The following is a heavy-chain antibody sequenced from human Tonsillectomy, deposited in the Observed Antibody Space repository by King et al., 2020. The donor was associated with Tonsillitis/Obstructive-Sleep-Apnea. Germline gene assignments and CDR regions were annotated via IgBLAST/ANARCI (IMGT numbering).Heavy chain of an antibody. CDR1: GFTFSSYA. CDR2: ISYDGSNK. J-gene: IGHJ4*02. CDR3: AREDMTTVTGGFDY. V-gene: IGHV3-30*04. D-gene: IGHD4-11*01. Sequence: VQLVESGGGVVQPGRSLRLSCAASGFTFSSYAMHWVRQAPGKGLEWVAVISYDGSNKYYADSVKGRFTISRDNSKNTLYLQMNSLRAEDTAVYYCAREDMTTVTGGFDYWAREPWSPSPQ.